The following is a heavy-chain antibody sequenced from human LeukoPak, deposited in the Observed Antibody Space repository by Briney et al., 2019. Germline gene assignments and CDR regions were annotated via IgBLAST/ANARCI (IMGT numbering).Heavy chain of an antibody. V-gene: IGHV4-34*01. CDR2: INHSGST. J-gene: IGHJ6*03. D-gene: IGHD5-18*01. Sequence: PSETLSLTCAVSGDSISNYYWSWLRQPPGKGLEWIGEINHSGSTNYNPSLKSRVTISVDTSKDQFSLKLSSVTAADTAVYYCARDARGYSYGFYYYYYMDVWGKGTTVTVSS. CDR1: GDSISNYY. CDR3: ARDARGYSYGFYYYYYMDV.